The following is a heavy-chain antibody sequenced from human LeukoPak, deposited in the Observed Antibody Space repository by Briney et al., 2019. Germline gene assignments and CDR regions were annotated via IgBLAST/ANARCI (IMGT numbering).Heavy chain of an antibody. V-gene: IGHV3-30*02. Sequence: GGSLRLSCAASGFTFSSYGMHWVRQAPGKGLEWVAFIRYDGSNKYYADSVKGRFTISRDNSKNTLYLQMNSLRAEDTAVYYCAKDWLRLGELSFIFDYWGQGTLVTVSS. D-gene: IGHD3-16*02. CDR2: IRYDGSNK. CDR3: AKDWLRLGELSFIFDY. J-gene: IGHJ4*02. CDR1: GFTFSSYG.